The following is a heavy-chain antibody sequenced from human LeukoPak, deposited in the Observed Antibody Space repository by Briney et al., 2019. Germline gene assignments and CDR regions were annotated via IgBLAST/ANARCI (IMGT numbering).Heavy chain of an antibody. CDR2: ISGSGGST. V-gene: IGHV3-23*01. CDR1: GFAFSSYA. CDR3: AKESDISGWYGVDY. J-gene: IGHJ4*02. D-gene: IGHD6-19*01. Sequence: TGGSLRLSCAASGFAFSSYAMSWVRRAPGKGLEWVSDISGSGGSTHYADSVKGRFTISRDNSKNTLSLQMNSLRAEDTAVYYCAKESDISGWYGVDYWGQGTLVTVSS.